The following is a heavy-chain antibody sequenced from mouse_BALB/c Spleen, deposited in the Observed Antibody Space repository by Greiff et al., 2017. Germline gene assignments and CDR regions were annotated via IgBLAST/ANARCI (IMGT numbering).Heavy chain of an antibody. Sequence: VQLQQSGPELVKPGASVKISCKASGYSFTGYYMHWVKQSHVKSLEWIGRINPYNGATSYNQNFKDKASLTVDKSSSTAYMELHSLTSEDSAVYYCARDGNFYYAMDYWGQGTSVTVSS. V-gene: IGHV1-31*01. D-gene: IGHD2-1*01. CDR3: ARDGNFYYAMDY. J-gene: IGHJ4*01. CDR2: INPYNGAT. CDR1: GYSFTGYY.